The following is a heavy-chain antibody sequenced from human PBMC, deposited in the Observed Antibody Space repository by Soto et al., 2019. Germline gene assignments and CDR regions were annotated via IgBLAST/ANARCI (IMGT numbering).Heavy chain of an antibody. D-gene: IGHD3-16*02. CDR3: AKRGGYDYVWKSYRPDY. V-gene: IGHV3-23*01. CDR1: GFTFSSFA. CDR2: LSGSGGDT. Sequence: PGGSLRLSCVASGFTFSSFAMSWVRQAPGKGLEWVSTLSGSGGDTYYASSVNGRFTISRDKSKNPLYLQMDRLRVEDTAVYYCAKRGGYDYVWKSYRPDYWGQGTLVTVSS. J-gene: IGHJ4*02.